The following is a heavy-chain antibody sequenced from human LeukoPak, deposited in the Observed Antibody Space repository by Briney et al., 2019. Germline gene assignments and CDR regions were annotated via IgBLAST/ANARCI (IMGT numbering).Heavy chain of an antibody. CDR3: AVKWGIAAAGTPELDY. D-gene: IGHD6-13*01. J-gene: IGHJ4*02. CDR1: GYTFTSYD. V-gene: IGHV1-8*01. CDR2: MNPNSGNT. Sequence: ASVKVSCKASGYTFTSYDINWVRQATGQGLEWMGWMNPNSGNTGYAQKFQGRVTMTRNTSISTAYMELSSLRSEDTAVYYCAVKWGIAAAGTPELDYWGQGTLVTVSS.